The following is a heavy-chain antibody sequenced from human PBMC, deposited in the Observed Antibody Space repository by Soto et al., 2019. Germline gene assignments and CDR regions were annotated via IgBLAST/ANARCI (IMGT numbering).Heavy chain of an antibody. J-gene: IGHJ3*02. V-gene: IGHV5-51*01. CDR2: IYPDDSDT. CDR3: ARLGGGDWTDAFDI. CDR1: GYSFTSYW. Sequence: GESLKISCKGSGYSFTSYWIGWVRQMPGKGLEWMGMIYPDDSDTRYSPSFQGHVTISADKSTSTAYLQCSRLKASDTAIYYCARLGGGDWTDAFDIWGQGTMVTVSS. D-gene: IGHD2-21*02.